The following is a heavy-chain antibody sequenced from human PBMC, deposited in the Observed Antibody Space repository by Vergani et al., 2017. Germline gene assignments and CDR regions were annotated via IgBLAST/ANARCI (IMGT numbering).Heavy chain of an antibody. J-gene: IGHJ6*03. Sequence: QVQLQESGPGLVKPSQTLSLTCTASGGSISSGGYYWSWIRQHPGKGLEWIGYIYYSGSTYYNPSLKSRVTISVDTSKNQFSLKLSSVTAADTAVYYCARHRTRWSGSSTDYYYYMDVWGKGTTVTVSS. D-gene: IGHD2-2*01. CDR2: IYYSGST. CDR1: GGSISSGGYY. CDR3: ARHRTRWSGSSTDYYYYMDV. V-gene: IGHV4-31*03.